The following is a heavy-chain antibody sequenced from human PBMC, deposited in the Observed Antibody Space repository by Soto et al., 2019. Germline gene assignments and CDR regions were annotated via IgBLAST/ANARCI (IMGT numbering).Heavy chain of an antibody. V-gene: IGHV5-10-1*01. CDR1: GYSFTSYW. CDR2: IAPSDSYT. D-gene: IGHD6-6*01. Sequence: GESLKISCKGSGYSFTSYWISWMRQMPGKDLEWMGTIAPSDSYTNYSPSFQGHVTISADKSISTAFLQWSSLKASDTAMYYCATHRPLLAGGNSYYYNG. J-gene: IGHJ6*01. CDR3: ATHRPLLAGGNSYYYNG.